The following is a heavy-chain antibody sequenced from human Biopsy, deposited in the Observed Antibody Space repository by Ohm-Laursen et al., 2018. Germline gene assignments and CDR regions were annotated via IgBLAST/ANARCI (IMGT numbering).Heavy chain of an antibody. J-gene: IGHJ3*02. CDR2: IYSSGIT. CDR1: GGSMIHYY. CDR3: ARWTPEYDSSRYYLDAFDI. Sequence: SETLSLTCTVSGGSMIHYYWNWIRQSPGKGLEWIAYIYSSGITNYNPSLKSRVTLSMDTSKRQFSLKLSFVTAADTAVYYCARWTPEYDSSRYYLDAFDIWGQGTKVTVSS. D-gene: IGHD3-22*01. V-gene: IGHV4-59*12.